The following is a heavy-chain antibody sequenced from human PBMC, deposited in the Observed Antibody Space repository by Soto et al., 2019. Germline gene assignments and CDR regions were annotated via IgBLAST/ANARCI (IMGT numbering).Heavy chain of an antibody. CDR1: GFTLSSYE. J-gene: IGHJ2*01. V-gene: IGHV3-48*03. CDR3: AKGHADSPFWYLDL. CDR2: ISGGGLTT. D-gene: IGHD4-17*01. Sequence: PGGSLRLSCAASGFTLSSYEMNWVRQAPGKGLEWVSYISGGGLTTYYAESVKGRFTISRDNAKSSLYLQMNSLRAEDTAVYYCAKGHADSPFWYLDLWGRGTLVTVSS.